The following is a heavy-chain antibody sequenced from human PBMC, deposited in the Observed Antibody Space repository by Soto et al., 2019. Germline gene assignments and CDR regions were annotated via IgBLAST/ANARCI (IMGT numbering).Heavy chain of an antibody. V-gene: IGHV4-59*12. CDR1: GGSISSYY. J-gene: IGHJ4*02. CDR3: AAGGGLPRYY. CDR2: FYYSGST. D-gene: IGHD5-12*01. Sequence: PSETLSLTCTVSGGSISSYYWSWIRQPPGKGLEWIGYFYYSGSTNYNPSLKSRVTISVDTSKNQFSLKLSSVTAADTAVYYCAAGGGLPRYYWGQGTLVTVS.